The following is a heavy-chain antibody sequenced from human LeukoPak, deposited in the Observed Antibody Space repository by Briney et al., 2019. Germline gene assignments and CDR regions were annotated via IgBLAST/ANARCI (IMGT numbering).Heavy chain of an antibody. CDR2: INHSGST. D-gene: IGHD6-19*01. CDR1: GGSFSGYY. V-gene: IGHV4-34*01. J-gene: IGHJ6*02. Sequence: KPSETLSLTCAVYGGSFSGYYWSWIRQPPGKGLEWIGEINHSGSTNYNPSLKSRVTISVDTSKNQFSLKLSSVTAADTAVYYCARGFIAVAGLYYYYYYGMDVWGQGTTVTVSS. CDR3: ARGFIAVAGLYYYYYYGMDV.